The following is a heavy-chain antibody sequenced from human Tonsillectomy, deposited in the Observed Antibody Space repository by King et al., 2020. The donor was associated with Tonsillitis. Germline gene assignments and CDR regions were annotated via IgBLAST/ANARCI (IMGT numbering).Heavy chain of an antibody. D-gene: IGHD6-6*01. V-gene: IGHV4-39*01. CDR2: IYYYSGGT. Sequence: LPLQESGPGLVKPSETLSLTCTVSGGSISSTSYFWGWIRQPPGKGLEWIGNIYYYSGGTYYTPSLKSRVTISVDTSKNQFSLKLSSVIAADTAVYYCARLPAYSSSSFVFDVWGQGTMVTVSS. CDR1: GGSISSTSYF. CDR3: ARLPAYSSSSFVFDV. J-gene: IGHJ3*01.